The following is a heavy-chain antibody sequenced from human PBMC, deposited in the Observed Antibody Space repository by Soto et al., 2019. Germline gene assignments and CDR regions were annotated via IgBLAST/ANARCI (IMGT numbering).Heavy chain of an antibody. CDR1: VGTFSSYA. D-gene: IGHD5-12*01. CDR2: IVPIVDTS. CDR3: VRVVAIPGYPDN. J-gene: IGHJ4*02. Sequence: QVQLVQYGAEVRQPASSVKVSCKTSVGTFSSYAISWVRQAPGQGLEWMGGIVPIVDTSTYAQKFQGRVTIPAYVSTRTVYMELSCLRSADTAVYYCVRVVAIPGYPDNWVQGTLVTVSS. V-gene: IGHV1-69*12.